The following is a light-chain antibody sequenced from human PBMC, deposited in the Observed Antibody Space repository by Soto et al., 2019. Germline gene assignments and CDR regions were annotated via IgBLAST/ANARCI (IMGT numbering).Light chain of an antibody. CDR3: QPYNNWPLT. CDR2: GAS. CDR1: QSVGSF. J-gene: IGKJ4*01. V-gene: IGKV3-15*01. Sequence: EIVLTQSPGTLSFSPGERATLSCRASQSVGSFLAWYQQKPGQAPRLLIYGASTRATGIPARFSGSGSGPEFTLTINSLQSEDFAIYYCQPYNNWPLTFGGGTKVDIK.